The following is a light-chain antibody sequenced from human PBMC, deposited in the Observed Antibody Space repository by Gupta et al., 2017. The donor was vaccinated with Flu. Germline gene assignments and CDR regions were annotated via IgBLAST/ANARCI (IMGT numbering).Light chain of an antibody. CDR3: QQYNNWFMYT. Sequence: EIVMTQSPATLSVSPGERATLSCRASQSVSSNLAWYQQKPGQAPRLLIYGASTRATGIPTRCSGSGSGTEVTLTISSLQSEDFAVYYCQQYNNWFMYTFGQGTKLEIK. V-gene: IGKV3-15*01. J-gene: IGKJ2*01. CDR2: GAS. CDR1: QSVSSN.